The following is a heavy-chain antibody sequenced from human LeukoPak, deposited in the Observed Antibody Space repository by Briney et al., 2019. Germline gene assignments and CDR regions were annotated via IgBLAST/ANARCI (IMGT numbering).Heavy chain of an antibody. CDR1: GFTVSNNH. CDR3: ASRTGVY. CDR2: INTDGSST. Sequence: GGSLRLSCAASGFTVSNNHMNWVRQAPGKGLVWVSRINTDGSSTNYADSVKGRFTISRDNAMNTLYLQMNNLRAEDTAVYYCASRTGVYWGQGTLVSVSS. J-gene: IGHJ4*02. V-gene: IGHV3-74*01. D-gene: IGHD1-14*01.